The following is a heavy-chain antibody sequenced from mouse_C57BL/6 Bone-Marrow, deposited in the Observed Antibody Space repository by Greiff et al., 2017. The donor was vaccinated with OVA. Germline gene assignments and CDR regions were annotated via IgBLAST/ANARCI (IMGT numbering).Heavy chain of an antibody. CDR3: ASPLLSGAMDY. CDR1: GYTFTSYW. Sequence: QVQLKQPGAELVKPGASVKLSCKASGYTFTSYWMHWVKQRPGQGLEWIGMIHPNSGSTNYNEKFKSKATLTVDKSSSTAYMQLSSLTSEDSAVYYCASPLLSGAMDYWGQGTSVTVSS. D-gene: IGHD2-10*01. J-gene: IGHJ4*01. CDR2: IHPNSGST. V-gene: IGHV1-64*01.